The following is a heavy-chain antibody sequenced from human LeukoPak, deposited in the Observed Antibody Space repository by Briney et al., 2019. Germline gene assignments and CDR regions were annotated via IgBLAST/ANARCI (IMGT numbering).Heavy chain of an antibody. D-gene: IGHD2-21*01. CDR2: IYYSGST. CDR1: GGSISSSSYY. CDR3: ARLGGFVGFFDY. Sequence: SETLSLTCTVSGGSISSSSYYWGWIRQPPGKGLEWIGSIYYSGSTYYNPSLKSRVTISVDTSKNQFSLKLSSVTAADTAVYYCARLGGFVGFFDYWGQGTLVTVSS. V-gene: IGHV4-39*01. J-gene: IGHJ4*02.